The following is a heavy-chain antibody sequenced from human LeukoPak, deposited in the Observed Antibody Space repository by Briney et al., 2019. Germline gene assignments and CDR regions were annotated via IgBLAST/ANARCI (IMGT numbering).Heavy chain of an antibody. Sequence: ASVKVSCKASGYTFTSYYMHWVRQAPGQGLEWMGWINPNSGGTNYAQKFQGRVTMTRDTSISTAYMELSRLRSDDTAVYYCARDLRVRGPMDVWGKGTTVTISS. J-gene: IGHJ6*03. V-gene: IGHV1-2*02. CDR3: ARDLRVRGPMDV. D-gene: IGHD3-10*01. CDR2: INPNSGGT. CDR1: GYTFTSYY.